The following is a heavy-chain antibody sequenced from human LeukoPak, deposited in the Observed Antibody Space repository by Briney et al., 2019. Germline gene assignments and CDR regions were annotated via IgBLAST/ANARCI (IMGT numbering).Heavy chain of an antibody. Sequence: SETLSLTCTVSGGSISSYYWSWIRQPAGKGLEWIGRIYTSGSTDYNPSLKSRVTISVDKSKNQFSLKLSSVTAADTAVYYCARDLYCSSTSCRANNWFDPWGQGTLVTVPS. D-gene: IGHD2-2*01. V-gene: IGHV4-4*07. CDR3: ARDLYCSSTSCRANNWFDP. J-gene: IGHJ5*02. CDR2: IYTSGST. CDR1: GGSISSYY.